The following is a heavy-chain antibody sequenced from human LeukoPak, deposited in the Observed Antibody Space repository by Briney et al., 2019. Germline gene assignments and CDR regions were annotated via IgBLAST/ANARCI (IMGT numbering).Heavy chain of an antibody. V-gene: IGHV1-3*01. J-gene: IGHJ6*02. CDR3: ARDPNYYGMDV. Sequence: GASVKVSCKASGYTFTTYAMHWVRQAPGQRLEWMGWINAGNGNTKYSQKFQGRVTITRDTSASTAYMELSSLRSEDTAVYYCARDPNYYGMDVWGQGTTVTVSS. CDR2: INAGNGNT. CDR1: GYTFTTYA.